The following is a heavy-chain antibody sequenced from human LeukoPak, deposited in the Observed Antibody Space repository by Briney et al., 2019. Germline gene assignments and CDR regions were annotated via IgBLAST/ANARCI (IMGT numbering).Heavy chain of an antibody. J-gene: IGHJ6*03. CDR3: AREERGYSINYYYYMDV. Sequence: ASVKVSCKASGFTFTSSAMQWVRQARGQRLEWIGWIVVGSGNTNYAQKLQGRVTMTTDTSTSTAYMELRSLRSDDTAVYYCAREERGYSINYYYYMDVWGKGTTVTVSS. D-gene: IGHD5-18*01. V-gene: IGHV1-58*02. CDR2: IVVGSGNT. CDR1: GFTFTSSA.